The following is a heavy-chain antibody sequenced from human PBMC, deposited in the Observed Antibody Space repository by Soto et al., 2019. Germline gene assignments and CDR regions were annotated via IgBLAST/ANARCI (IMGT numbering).Heavy chain of an antibody. Sequence: EVQMVESGGGLVHPGGSLRLSCVVSGFTFSGYWMHWVRQAPGKGLECVANIHQNGTEGYYVDSVKGRFTISRDNAKNSLYLHMNSLRAEDTAVYYCLGSGSFSLWGQGTLVTVSS. CDR3: LGSGSFSL. CDR2: IHQNGTEG. D-gene: IGHD3-10*01. CDR1: GFTFSGYW. V-gene: IGHV3-7*01. J-gene: IGHJ4*02.